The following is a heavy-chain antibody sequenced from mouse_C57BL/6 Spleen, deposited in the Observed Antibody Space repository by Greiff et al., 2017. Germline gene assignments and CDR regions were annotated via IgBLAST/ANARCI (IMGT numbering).Heavy chain of an antibody. D-gene: IGHD2-1*01. CDR1: GYTFTSYW. CDR3: AREGNGNYYFDY. V-gene: IGHV1-72*01. Sequence: QVHVKQSGAELVKPGASVKLSCKASGYTFTSYWMHWVKQRPGRGLARIGRLGPNSGGTKYNEKFKSKVTLTVDKPSSTAYMQLSSLTSEDSAVYYCAREGNGNYYFDYWGQGTTLTGSS. J-gene: IGHJ2*01. CDR2: LGPNSGGT.